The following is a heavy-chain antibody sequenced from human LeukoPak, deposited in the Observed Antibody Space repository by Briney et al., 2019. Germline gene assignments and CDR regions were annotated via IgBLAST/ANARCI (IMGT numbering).Heavy chain of an antibody. V-gene: IGHV4-34*01. CDR3: VRGRYSSGWFKDKNWFDP. CDR1: GGSFSGYY. D-gene: IGHD6-19*01. Sequence: SQTLSLTCAVYGGSFSGYYWSWIRQPPGTGLEWIGEINHSGSTNYNPSLKSRVTISVDTSKNQFSLKLSSVTAADTAVYYCVRGRYSSGWFKDKNWFDPWGQGIPVTVSS. J-gene: IGHJ5*02. CDR2: INHSGST.